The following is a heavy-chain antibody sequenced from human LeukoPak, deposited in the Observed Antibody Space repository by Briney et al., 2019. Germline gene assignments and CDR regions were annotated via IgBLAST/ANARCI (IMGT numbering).Heavy chain of an antibody. CDR1: GGSFSGYY. D-gene: IGHD1-26*01. V-gene: IGHV4-34*01. CDR2: INHSGST. Sequence: PSETLSLTCAVYGGSFSGYYWSWIRRPPGKGLEWIGEINHSGSTNYNPPLKSRVTISVDTSKNQFSLKLSSVTAADTAVYYCARGRGSSFDYWGQGTLVTVSS. CDR3: ARGRGSSFDY. J-gene: IGHJ4*02.